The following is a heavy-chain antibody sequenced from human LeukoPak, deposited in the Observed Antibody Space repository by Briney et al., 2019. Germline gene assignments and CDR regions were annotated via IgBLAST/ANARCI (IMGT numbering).Heavy chain of an antibody. J-gene: IGHJ4*02. D-gene: IGHD6-13*01. Sequence: GGSLRLSCAASGFSFSAFEMNWVRQAPGKGLEWVSSISPSSSYKYYADSVKGRFTISRDNAKNSLYLQMNSLRAEDTAVYYCARAAGPPDPYYFDYWGQGTLVTVSS. CDR2: ISPSSSYK. CDR3: ARAAGPPDPYYFDY. CDR1: GFSFSAFE. V-gene: IGHV3-21*04.